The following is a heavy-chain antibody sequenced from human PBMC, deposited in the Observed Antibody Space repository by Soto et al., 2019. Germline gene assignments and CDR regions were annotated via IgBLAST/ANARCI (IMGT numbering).Heavy chain of an antibody. Sequence: LSLTCTVSGGSISSYYWSWIRQPPGKGLEWIGYIYYSGSTNYNPSLKSRVTISVDTSKNQFSLKLSSVTAADTAVYYCARVLVPAAIGYYYGMDVWGQGTTVTVSS. CDR3: ARVLVPAAIGYYYGMDV. CDR1: GGSISSYY. J-gene: IGHJ6*02. V-gene: IGHV4-59*01. CDR2: IYYSGST. D-gene: IGHD2-2*02.